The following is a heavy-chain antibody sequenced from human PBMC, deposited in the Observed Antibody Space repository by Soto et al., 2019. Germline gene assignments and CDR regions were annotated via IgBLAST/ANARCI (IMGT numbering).Heavy chain of an antibody. V-gene: IGHV3-33*01. D-gene: IGHD6-6*01. CDR2: IWYDGSNK. Sequence: QVQLVESGGGVVQPGRSLRLSCAASGFTFSSYGMHWVRQAPGKGLEWVAVIWYDGSNKYYADSVKGRFTISRDNSKNTLYLQMNSLRAEDTAVYYCARWRGIAARAFDYWGQGTLVTVSS. J-gene: IGHJ4*02. CDR3: ARWRGIAARAFDY. CDR1: GFTFSSYG.